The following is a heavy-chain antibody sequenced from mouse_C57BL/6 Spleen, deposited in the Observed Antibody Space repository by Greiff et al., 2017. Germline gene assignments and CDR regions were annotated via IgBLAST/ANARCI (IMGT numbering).Heavy chain of an antibody. J-gene: IGHJ2*01. CDR1: GYTFTSYG. D-gene: IGHD2-5*01. V-gene: IGHV1-81*01. CDR3: ARSESNYENY. Sequence: QVHVKQSGAELARPGASVKLSCKASGYTFTSYGISWVKQRTGQGLEWSGEIYPRSGNTYYNEKFKGKATLTADKSSSTAYMELRSLTSEDSAVYFCARSESNYENYWGQGTTLTVSS. CDR2: IYPRSGNT.